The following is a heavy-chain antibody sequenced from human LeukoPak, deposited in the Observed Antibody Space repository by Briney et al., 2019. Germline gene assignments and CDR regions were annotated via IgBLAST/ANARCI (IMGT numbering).Heavy chain of an antibody. CDR1: GFSLRTSGVG. CDR2: IYWHDDK. V-gene: IGHV2-5*01. D-gene: IGHD3-16*01. Sequence: SGPTLMHPTQTLTLTCTFSGFSLRTSGVGVGWIRQPPGKALEWLTLIYWHDDKRYSPPQKSRLTITKDTSKNQVVLTMTNMDPVDTATYYCAHSMYYDYVWGSARRDNLFDPWGQGTLVTVSS. J-gene: IGHJ5*02. CDR3: AHSMYYDYVWGSARRDNLFDP.